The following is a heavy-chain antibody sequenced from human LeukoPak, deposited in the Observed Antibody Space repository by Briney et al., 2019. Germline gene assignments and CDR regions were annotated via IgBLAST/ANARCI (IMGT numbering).Heavy chain of an antibody. CDR2: IYGHGST. CDR3: ATDRDYGGFDY. CDR1: GFTVSSNY. D-gene: IGHD4-23*01. V-gene: IGHV3-53*01. Sequence: PGGSLRLSCAVSGFTVSSNYMSWVRQAPGKGLEWVSVIYGHGSTYYADSVKGRFTIFRDNSKNTLYLQMKCLRAEDTAVYYCATDRDYGGFDYWGQGTLVTVSS. J-gene: IGHJ4*02.